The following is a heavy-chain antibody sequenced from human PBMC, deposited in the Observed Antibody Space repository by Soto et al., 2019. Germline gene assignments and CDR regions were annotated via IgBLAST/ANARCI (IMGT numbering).Heavy chain of an antibody. CDR1: GFTFDDYA. D-gene: IGHD3-10*01. Sequence: GGSLRLSRAASGFTFDDYAMHWVRQAPGKGLEWVSLISWDGGSTYYADSVKGRFTISRDNSKNSLYLQMNSLRAEDTALYYCAKDSKAGGDYYYYGMDVWGKGTTVTVSS. J-gene: IGHJ6*04. CDR3: AKDSKAGGDYYYYGMDV. V-gene: IGHV3-43D*03. CDR2: ISWDGGST.